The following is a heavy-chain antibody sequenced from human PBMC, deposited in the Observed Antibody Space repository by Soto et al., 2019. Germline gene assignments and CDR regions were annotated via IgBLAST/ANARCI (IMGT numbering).Heavy chain of an antibody. V-gene: IGHV3-23*01. CDR1: GFPFNRYA. CDR3: AKATLLYGNFDY. CDR2: LSGSGGST. Sequence: GGSLRLSCAASGFPFNRYAMSWVRQAPGKGLEWVSGLSGSGGSTYYTDSVQGRFTISRDNSKNTLYLQMNSLRAEDTALYYCAKATLLYGNFDYWGQGTPVTVSS. D-gene: IGHD2-2*02. J-gene: IGHJ4*02.